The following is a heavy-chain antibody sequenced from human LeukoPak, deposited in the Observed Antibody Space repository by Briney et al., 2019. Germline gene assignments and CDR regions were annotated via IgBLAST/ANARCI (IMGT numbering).Heavy chain of an antibody. V-gene: IGHV3-74*01. D-gene: IGHD6-13*01. CDR1: GLTFSSHW. CDR3: AKGSAGGRPYYFDY. Sequence: PGGSLRLSCAASGLTFSSHWMHWVRQAPGKGLVWVSRITNDGSSTTYADSVKGRFTISRDNAKNMLYLQMNSLRAEDTAVYYCAKGSAGGRPYYFDYWGQGTLVPVSS. J-gene: IGHJ4*02. CDR2: ITNDGSST.